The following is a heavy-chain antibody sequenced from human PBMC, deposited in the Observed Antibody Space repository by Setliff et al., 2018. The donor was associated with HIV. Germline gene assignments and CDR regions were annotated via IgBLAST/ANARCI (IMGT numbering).Heavy chain of an antibody. CDR3: AKDAVTILRGVITYDYGMDV. D-gene: IGHD3-10*01. J-gene: IGHJ6*02. CDR1: GFSFSSYG. CDR2: IRYDGNNK. Sequence: GGSLRLSCAASGFSFSSYGMHWVRQAPGKGLEWVAFIRYDGNNKYYGGSVRGRFTISRDNSKNTLNLQMNSLRPEDTAVYYCAKDAVTILRGVITYDYGMDVWGQGTTVTVSS. V-gene: IGHV3-30*02.